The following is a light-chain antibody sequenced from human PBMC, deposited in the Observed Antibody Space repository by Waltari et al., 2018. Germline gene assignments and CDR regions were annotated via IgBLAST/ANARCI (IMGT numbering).Light chain of an antibody. CDR3: CLYTTTTTWV. Sequence: QSALTQPATVSGSPGQSITISCSGTGSAIGGFNYVSWYQQRPGKAPKLLIYGVSQRPSGVSDRFSGSKSGNRASLTISGLQAEDDSDYYCCLYTTTTTWVFGGGTKLTVL. CDR1: GSAIGGFNY. CDR2: GVS. J-gene: IGLJ3*02. V-gene: IGLV2-14*03.